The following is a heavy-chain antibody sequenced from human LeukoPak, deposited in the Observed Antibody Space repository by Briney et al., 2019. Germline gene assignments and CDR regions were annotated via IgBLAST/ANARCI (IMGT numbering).Heavy chain of an antibody. CDR3: ARDSPTNYFDY. CDR2: IYTSGST. Sequence: SETLSLTCTVSANSISSGYYWGWIRQPPGKGLEWIGRIYTSGSTNYNPSLKSRVTISADTSKNQFSLKLSSVTAADTAVYYCARDSPTNYFDYWGQGTLVTVSS. CDR1: ANSISSGYY. V-gene: IGHV4-38-2*02. J-gene: IGHJ4*02. D-gene: IGHD1-14*01.